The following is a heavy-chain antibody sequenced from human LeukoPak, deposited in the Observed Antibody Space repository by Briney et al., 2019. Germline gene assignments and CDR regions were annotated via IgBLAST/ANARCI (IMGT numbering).Heavy chain of an antibody. CDR1: GGSFSGYY. Sequence: SETLSLTCAVYGGSFSGYYWSWIRQPPGKGLEWIGEINHSGSTNYNPSLKSRVTISVDTSKNQFSLKLSSVTAADTAVYYCARVLYCSGGSCYSRGLLDVWGKGTTVTVSS. D-gene: IGHD2-15*01. V-gene: IGHV4-34*01. CDR3: ARVLYCSGGSCYSRGLLDV. J-gene: IGHJ6*04. CDR2: INHSGST.